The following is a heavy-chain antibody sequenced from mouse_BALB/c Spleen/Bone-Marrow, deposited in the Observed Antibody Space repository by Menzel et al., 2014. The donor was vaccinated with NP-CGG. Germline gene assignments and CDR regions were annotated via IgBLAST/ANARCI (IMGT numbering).Heavy chain of an antibody. CDR3: ARFPMDY. CDR1: GFTFTDYH. CDR2: IRNKAYGYTT. V-gene: IGHV7-3*02. J-gene: IGHJ4*01. Sequence: EVKLMESGGGLVQPGGSLRLSCTTSGFTFTDYHMSWVRQPPGKALEWLAFIRNKAYGYTTEYSASVRGRFTISGDNSQSILYLQMNTLRAEDSATYYCARFPMDYWGQGTSVTVSS.